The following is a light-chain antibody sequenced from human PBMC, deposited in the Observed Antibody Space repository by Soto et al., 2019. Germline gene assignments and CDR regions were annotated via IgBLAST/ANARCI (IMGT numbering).Light chain of an antibody. CDR2: AAS. Sequence: DIQMTQSPSSLSASVGDRVTITCRASQGMSNYLAWYQQKPGKVPKLLIYAASTLQSGVPSRFSGSGSGTDFTLTISSLQPEDVATYYCQKYNSAPLAFGQGTRLEIK. J-gene: IGKJ5*01. CDR3: QKYNSAPLA. CDR1: QGMSNY. V-gene: IGKV1-27*01.